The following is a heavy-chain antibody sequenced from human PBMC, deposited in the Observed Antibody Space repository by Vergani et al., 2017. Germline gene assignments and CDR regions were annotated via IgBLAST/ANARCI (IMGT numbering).Heavy chain of an antibody. J-gene: IGHJ5*02. CDR3: ARTIGYCAGTTCRTYYFDH. V-gene: IGHV1-46*02. CDR1: GYIFKNYY. Sequence: VSCTASGYIFKNYYIHWLRQAPGQAFAWMGILNPTTGHTTSAQKFMGRVDMTRDPSTDTSTRTVQMTLSSLRSEDTAVYYCARTIGYCAGTTCRTYYFDHGGKGPRLTVSS. D-gene: IGHD2-21*01. CDR2: LNPTTGHT.